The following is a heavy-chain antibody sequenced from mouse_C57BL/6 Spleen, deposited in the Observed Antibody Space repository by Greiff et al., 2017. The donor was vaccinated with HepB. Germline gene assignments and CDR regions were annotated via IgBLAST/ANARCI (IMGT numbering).Heavy chain of an antibody. J-gene: IGHJ4*01. CDR2: INPSNGGT. CDR3: ARDDGYYDAMDY. Sequence: QVQLKQSGTELVKPGASVKLSCKASGYTFTSYWMHWVKQRPGQGLEWIGNINPSNGGTNYNEKFKSKATLTVDKSSSTAYMQLSSLTSEDSAVYYCARDDGYYDAMDYWGQGTSVTVSS. CDR1: GYTFTSYW. V-gene: IGHV1-53*01. D-gene: IGHD2-3*01.